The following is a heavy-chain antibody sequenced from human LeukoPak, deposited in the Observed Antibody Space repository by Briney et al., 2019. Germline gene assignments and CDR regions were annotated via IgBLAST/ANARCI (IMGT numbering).Heavy chain of an antibody. CDR2: IYTSGST. Sequence: PSGTLSLTCTVSGGSLSSGRYYWSWIRQPAGKGLEWIGRIYTSGSTNYNPVLKSPIHLSVDTSKNQFSLKLSSVTAADTAVYYCASGGEDYGDYVNWGQGTLVTVSS. D-gene: IGHD4-17*01. CDR1: GGSLSSGRYY. CDR3: ASGGEDYGDYVN. V-gene: IGHV4-61*02. J-gene: IGHJ4*02.